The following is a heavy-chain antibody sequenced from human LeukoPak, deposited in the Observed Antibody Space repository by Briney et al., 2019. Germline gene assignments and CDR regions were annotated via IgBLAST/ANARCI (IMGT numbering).Heavy chain of an antibody. CDR2: ISSRGSTI. CDR3: AREGDANYYDSSGYCSIRDY. V-gene: IGHV3-11*04. J-gene: IGHJ4*02. CDR1: GFTFSDYY. D-gene: IGHD3-22*01. Sequence: GGSLRLSCAASGFTFSDYYMRWLRRAPGKGLEGVSYISSRGSTIYYADSVKGRFTISRDTAKNSLYLQLNTLSAGDTAVYYCAREGDANYYDSSGYCSIRDYWGQGTLVTVSS.